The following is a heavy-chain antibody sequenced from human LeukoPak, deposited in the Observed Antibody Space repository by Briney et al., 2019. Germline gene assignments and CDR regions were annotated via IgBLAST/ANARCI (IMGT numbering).Heavy chain of an antibody. CDR3: ASSSRIAAAGTGFDY. D-gene: IGHD6-13*01. V-gene: IGHV3-23*01. CDR1: GFTFSSYA. J-gene: IGHJ4*02. Sequence: GGSLRLSCAASGFTFSSYAMSWVRQAPGKGLEWVSAISGSGGSTYYADSVKGRFTISRDNSKNTLYLQMNSLRAEDTAVYYCASSSRIAAAGTGFDYWGQGTLVTVSS. CDR2: ISGSGGST.